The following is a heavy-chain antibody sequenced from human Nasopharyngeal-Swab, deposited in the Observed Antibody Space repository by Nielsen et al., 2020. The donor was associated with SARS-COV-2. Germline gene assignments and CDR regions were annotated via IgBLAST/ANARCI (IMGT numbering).Heavy chain of an antibody. CDR1: GYSISSGYY. CDR2: IYHSGST. Sequence: SETLSPTCTVSGYSISSGYYCGWIRQPPGKGLEWIGSIYHSGSTYYNPSLKSRVTISVDTSKNQFSLKLSSVTAADTAVYYCARVVGAKQAYYYYYMDVWGKGTTVTVSS. CDR3: ARVVGAKQAYYYYYMDV. J-gene: IGHJ6*03. V-gene: IGHV4-38-2*02. D-gene: IGHD3-3*01.